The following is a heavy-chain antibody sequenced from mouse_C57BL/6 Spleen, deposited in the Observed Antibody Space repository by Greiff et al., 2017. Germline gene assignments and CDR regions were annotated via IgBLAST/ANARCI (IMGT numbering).Heavy chain of an antibody. CDR3: AREHYGRNYVRFAY. D-gene: IGHD1-1*01. J-gene: IGHJ3*01. Sequence: VQLQQSGGGLVKPGASLKLSCAASGFTFSSYAMYWVRQTPVKRLEWVATISDCGSYTYYPDNVKGRFTFSRDNAKNNLYLQMSHLKSEDAAMYYCAREHYGRNYVRFAYWGQGTLVTVSA. CDR1: GFTFSSYA. CDR2: ISDCGSYT. V-gene: IGHV5-4*01.